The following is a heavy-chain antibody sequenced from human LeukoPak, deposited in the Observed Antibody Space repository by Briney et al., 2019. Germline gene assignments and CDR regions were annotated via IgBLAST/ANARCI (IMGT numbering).Heavy chain of an antibody. V-gene: IGHV4-39*07. CDR3: AREASSGTSFDS. CDR2: IYYSGST. CDR1: GGSISSSSYY. J-gene: IGHJ4*02. Sequence: SETLSLTCTVSGGSISSSSYYWGWIRQPPGKGLEWIGSIYYSGSTYYNPSLKSRVTISVDTSKNQFSLKLTSVTAADTAVYYCAREASSGTSFDSWGQGTLVTVSS. D-gene: IGHD1-26*01.